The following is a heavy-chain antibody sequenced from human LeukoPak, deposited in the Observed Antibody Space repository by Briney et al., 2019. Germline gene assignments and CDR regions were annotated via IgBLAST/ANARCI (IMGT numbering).Heavy chain of an antibody. J-gene: IGHJ4*02. CDR1: GFTFSNFW. CDR2: TKQDGSEK. CDR3: ARDLELTSTGRIAY. Sequence: GGSLRLSCAASGFTFSNFWMTWVRQAPGKGLEWVANTKQDGSEKHYVDSVKGRFTISRDNVKNSLFLQMTSLRAEDTAVYYCARDLELTSTGRIAYWGQGTLVTVSS. V-gene: IGHV3-7*01. D-gene: IGHD2-8*02.